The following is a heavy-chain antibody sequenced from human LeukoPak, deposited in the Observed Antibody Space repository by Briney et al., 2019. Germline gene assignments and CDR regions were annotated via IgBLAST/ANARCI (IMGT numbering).Heavy chain of an antibody. Sequence: GGSLRLSCAVSGFTVSTNYMTWVRQAPGKGLEWVSVIYSDGSTYYADSVKGRFTISRDNSKNTLYLQMNSLRAEDTAVYYCARSLANTFDVWGQGTLVTVSS. CDR2: IYSDGST. CDR3: ARSLANTFDV. J-gene: IGHJ3*01. V-gene: IGHV3-53*01. CDR1: GFTVSTNY. D-gene: IGHD2/OR15-2a*01.